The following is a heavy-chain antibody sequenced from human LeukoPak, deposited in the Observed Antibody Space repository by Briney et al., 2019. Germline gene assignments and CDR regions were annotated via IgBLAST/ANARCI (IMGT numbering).Heavy chain of an antibody. D-gene: IGHD6-19*01. CDR3: ARDRGAVAGTGFFDY. J-gene: IGHJ4*02. CDR1: DGSISSSSFY. V-gene: IGHV4-39*07. CDR2: IYYSGGT. Sequence: SETLPLTCTVSDGSISSSSFYWGWIRQPPGKGLEWIGSIYYSGGTYYNPSLKSRVTISVDTSKNQFSLKLSSVTAADTAVYYCARDRGAVAGTGFFDYWGQGALVTVSS.